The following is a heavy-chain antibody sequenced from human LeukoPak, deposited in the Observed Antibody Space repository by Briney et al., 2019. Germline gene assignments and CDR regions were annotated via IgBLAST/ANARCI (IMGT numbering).Heavy chain of an antibody. CDR2: IYYSGST. V-gene: IGHV4-30-4*01. Sequence: SETLSLTCTVSGGSISSGDYYWSWIRQPPGKGLEWIGYIYYSGSTYYNPSLKSRVTISVDTSKNQFSLKLSSVTAADTAVYYCARDRLLRFFDLWGRGTLVTVSS. CDR1: GGSISSGDYY. D-gene: IGHD3-10*01. J-gene: IGHJ2*01. CDR3: ARDRLLRFFDL.